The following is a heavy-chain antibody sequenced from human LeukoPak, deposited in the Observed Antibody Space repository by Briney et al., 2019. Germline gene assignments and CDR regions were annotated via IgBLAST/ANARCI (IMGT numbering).Heavy chain of an antibody. V-gene: IGHV3-30*02. J-gene: IGHJ5*02. CDR3: ARDGTPYKKNEWLARNNWFDP. CDR1: GFTFSSYG. CDR2: IRYDGSNK. D-gene: IGHD3-3*01. Sequence: GGSLRLSCAASGFTFSSYGMHWVRQAPGKGLEWVAFIRYDGSNKYYADSVKGRFTISRDNSKNTLYLQMNSLRAEDTAVYYCARDGTPYKKNEWLARNNWFDPWGQGTLVTVSS.